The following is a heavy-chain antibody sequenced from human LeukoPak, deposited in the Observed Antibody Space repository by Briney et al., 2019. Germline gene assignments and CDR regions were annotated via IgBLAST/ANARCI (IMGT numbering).Heavy chain of an antibody. J-gene: IGHJ4*02. CDR2: ISGSGGST. Sequence: GGSLRLSCAASGFTFSSYPMSWVRQAPGKGLEWVSAISGSGGSTYYADSVKGRFTISRDNSKNTLYLQMNSLRAEDTAVYYCARRYSSGWYLDYWGQGTLVTVSS. V-gene: IGHV3-23*01. CDR3: ARRYSSGWYLDY. D-gene: IGHD6-19*01. CDR1: GFTFSSYP.